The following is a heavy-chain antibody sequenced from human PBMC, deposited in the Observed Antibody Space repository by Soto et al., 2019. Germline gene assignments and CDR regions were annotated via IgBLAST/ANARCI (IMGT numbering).Heavy chain of an antibody. Sequence: PAETLSLTCTVSGGAISTFYCNFFRHPSCKGLEWIGRIFSSGSTSFNPSLAGRVAMSVDTSKNHFSLNLSSVTAADMAVYYCAREGSYSAYNFAHGIQLWSFDFWGQGALVTVSS. J-gene: IGHJ4*02. CDR2: IFSSGST. CDR1: GGAISTFY. V-gene: IGHV4-4*07. D-gene: IGHD5-12*01. CDR3: AREGSYSAYNFAHGIQLWSFDF.